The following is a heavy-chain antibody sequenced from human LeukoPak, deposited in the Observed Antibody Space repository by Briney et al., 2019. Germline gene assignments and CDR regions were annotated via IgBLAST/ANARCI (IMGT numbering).Heavy chain of an antibody. Sequence: PGGSLRHSCAASGFTFDDYAMHWVRHAPGKGLEGVSPINWEGGSTYYAHSVKGRFNISRDNSNNTVYLQMNSLRAEHTAVYYCAKVGAEMATIRREYYFDYWGQGTLVTVSS. CDR3: AKVGAEMATIRREYYFDY. CDR2: INWEGGST. J-gene: IGHJ4*02. V-gene: IGHV3-43D*04. D-gene: IGHD5-24*01. CDR1: GFTFDDYA.